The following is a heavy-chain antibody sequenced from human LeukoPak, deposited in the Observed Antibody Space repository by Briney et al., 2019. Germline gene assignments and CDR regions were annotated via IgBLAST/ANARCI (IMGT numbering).Heavy chain of an antibody. CDR1: GFTFSSYA. V-gene: IGHV3-30-3*01. CDR3: ARRSPNYYFDY. Sequence: GGSLRLSCAASGFTFSSYAMHWVRQAPGRGLEWMAVISYDGSNKYYADSVKGRFTISRDNSKNTLYLQMNSLRAEDTAVYYCARRSPNYYFDYWGQGTPVTVSS. CDR2: ISYDGSNK. J-gene: IGHJ4*02.